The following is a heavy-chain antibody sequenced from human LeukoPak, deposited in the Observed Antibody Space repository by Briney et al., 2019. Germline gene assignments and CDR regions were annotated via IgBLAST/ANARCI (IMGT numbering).Heavy chain of an antibody. CDR1: GFMFSSYW. CDR3: ATQRDYYGSGSVFDI. J-gene: IGHJ3*02. D-gene: IGHD3-10*01. Sequence: GGSLRLSCAASGFMFSSYWMSWVRQTPGKGLEWVANIKQDGSEKYYVDSVKGRFTISRDNAKNSLYLQMNSLRAEDTAVYYCATQRDYYGSGSVFDIWGQGTMVTVSS. CDR2: IKQDGSEK. V-gene: IGHV3-7*01.